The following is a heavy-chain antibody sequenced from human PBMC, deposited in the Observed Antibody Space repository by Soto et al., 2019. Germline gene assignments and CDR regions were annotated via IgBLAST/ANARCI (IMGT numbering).Heavy chain of an antibody. CDR3: ARSELGARRHCDGTSCSITVTKNGMDV. CDR2: INHSGNT. D-gene: IGHD2-2*01. Sequence: PSETLSLTCAVDGGSVSGYYWTWIRQPPGKGLEWIGEINHSGNTNYNPSLESRVTMSVDTSKNHFSLKVTSVSAADTAVYYCARSELGARRHCDGTSCSITVTKNGMDVWGQGTTVTVSS. CDR1: GGSVSGYY. J-gene: IGHJ6*02. V-gene: IGHV4-34*01.